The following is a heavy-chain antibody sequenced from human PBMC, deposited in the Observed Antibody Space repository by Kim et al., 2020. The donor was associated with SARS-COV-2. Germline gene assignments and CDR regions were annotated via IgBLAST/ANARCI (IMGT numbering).Heavy chain of an antibody. CDR1: GFTFDDYA. D-gene: IGHD3-10*01. Sequence: GGSLRLSCAASGFTFDDYAMHWVRQAPGKGLEWVSGISWNSGSIGYADSVKGRFTISRDNAKNSLYLQMNSLRAEDTALYYCAKDLWFGELPHAFDIWGQGTMVTVSS. V-gene: IGHV3-9*01. CDR2: ISWNSGSI. CDR3: AKDLWFGELPHAFDI. J-gene: IGHJ3*02.